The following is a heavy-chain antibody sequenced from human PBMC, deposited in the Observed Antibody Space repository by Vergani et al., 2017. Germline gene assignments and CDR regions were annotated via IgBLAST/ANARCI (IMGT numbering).Heavy chain of an antibody. CDR1: GYTFTDNY. CDR2: VDPEDGEI. D-gene: IGHD3-10*01. CDR3: ARGAYDYTSGTYRRGRWFDP. J-gene: IGHJ5*02. V-gene: IGHV1-69-2*01. Sequence: EVQLVQSGAEVKKPGATVKISCKVSGYTFTDNYMHWVQQAPGKGLEWVGLVDPEDGEIVYAEKFQGRVTISADTSTDPAYMELNSLRSDDTAVYYCARGAYDYTSGTYRRGRWFDPWGQGTLVTVSS.